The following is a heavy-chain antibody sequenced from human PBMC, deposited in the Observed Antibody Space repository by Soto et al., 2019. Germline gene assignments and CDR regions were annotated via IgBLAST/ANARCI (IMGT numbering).Heavy chain of an antibody. CDR3: ARDQGGWLQTPDAFDI. Sequence: SEKVSFKASCYTFTGYYMHWVRQAPGQGLEWMGWINPNSGVTNYAQKFQGWVTMTRDTSISTAYMELSRLRSDDTAVYYCARDQGGWLQTPDAFDIWGQGTMVTVSS. J-gene: IGHJ3*02. V-gene: IGHV1-2*04. CDR1: CYTFTGYY. D-gene: IGHD5-12*01. CDR2: INPNSGVT.